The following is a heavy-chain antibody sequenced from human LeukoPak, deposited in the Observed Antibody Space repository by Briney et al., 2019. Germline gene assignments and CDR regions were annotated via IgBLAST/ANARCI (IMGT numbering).Heavy chain of an antibody. J-gene: IGHJ1*01. V-gene: IGHV1-69*13. Sequence: SVKVSCKASGGTFSSYAISWVRQAPGQGLEWMGGIIPIFGTANYAQKFQGRVTITADESTTTAYLELSSLRSEDTAVYYCARGDSVPLGGGNLLRVLYFHDWGQGTLVAVSS. CDR2: IIPIFGTA. CDR3: ARGDSVPLGGGNLLRVLYFHD. D-gene: IGHD4-23*01. CDR1: GGTFSSYA.